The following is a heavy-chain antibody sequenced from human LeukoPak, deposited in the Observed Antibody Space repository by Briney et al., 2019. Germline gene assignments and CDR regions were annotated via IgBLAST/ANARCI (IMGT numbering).Heavy chain of an antibody. CDR1: GGSISSYY. CDR3: ASLSLGYCTNGVCYTGDY. CDR2: IYYSGST. V-gene: IGHV4-59*12. D-gene: IGHD2-8*01. Sequence: SETLSLTCTVSGGSISSYYWSWIRQPPGKGLEWIGYIYYSGSTNYNPSLKSRVTISVDTSKNQFSLKLSSVTAADTAVYYCASLSLGYCTNGVCYTGDYWGQGTLVTVSS. J-gene: IGHJ4*02.